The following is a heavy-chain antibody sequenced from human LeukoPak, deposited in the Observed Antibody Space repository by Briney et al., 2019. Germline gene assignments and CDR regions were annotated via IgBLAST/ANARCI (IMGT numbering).Heavy chain of an antibody. CDR3: ARAMGAYVDTAMVLGY. D-gene: IGHD5-18*01. J-gene: IGHJ4*02. Sequence: PGGSLRLSCAASGFTFSTYSMNWVRQAPGKGLEWVSSISSSSSYIYYADSVKGRFTISRDNAKNSLYLQMNSLRAEDTAVYYCARAMGAYVDTAMVLGYWGQGTLVTVSS. CDR2: ISSSSSYI. CDR1: GFTFSTYS. V-gene: IGHV3-21*01.